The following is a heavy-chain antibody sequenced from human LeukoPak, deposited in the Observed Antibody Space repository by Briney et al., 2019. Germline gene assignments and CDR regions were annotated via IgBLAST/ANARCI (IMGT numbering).Heavy chain of an antibody. J-gene: IGHJ6*02. CDR3: AWEMDPIAARPDLQSDDYYYGMDV. CDR1: GFTFSSYA. D-gene: IGHD6-6*01. V-gene: IGHV3-64*01. CDR2: ISSNGGST. Sequence: GGSLRLSCAASGFTFSSYAMHWVRQAPGKGLEYVSAISSNGGSTYYANSVKGRFTISRDNSKNTLYLQMGSLRAEDMAVYYCAWEMDPIAARPDLQSDDYYYGMDVWGQGTTVTVSS.